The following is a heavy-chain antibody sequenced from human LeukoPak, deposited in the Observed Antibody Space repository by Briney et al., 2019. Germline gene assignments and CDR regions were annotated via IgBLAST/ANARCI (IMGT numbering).Heavy chain of an antibody. CDR1: GFTFSSYA. J-gene: IGHJ3*02. V-gene: IGHV3-30-3*01. CDR2: ISYDGSNK. Sequence: GRSLRLSCAASGFTFSSYAMHWVRQAPGKGLEWVAVISYDGSNKYYADSVKGRFTISRDNSKNTLYLQMNSLRAEDTAVYYCARATVTDAFDIWGQGTMVTASS. CDR3: ARATVTDAFDI. D-gene: IGHD4-11*01.